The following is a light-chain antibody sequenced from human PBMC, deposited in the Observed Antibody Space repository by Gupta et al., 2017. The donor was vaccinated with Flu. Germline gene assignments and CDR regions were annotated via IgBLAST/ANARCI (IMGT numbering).Light chain of an antibody. CDR1: QSISSW. Sequence: DHPMTQSPSTLSASVGDRVTITCRASQSISSWLAWYQQKPGKAPKLLIYKASSLESGVPSRFSGSGSGTEFTLTISSLQPDYFATYYCQQYKSFGGGTKVEIK. CDR2: KAS. V-gene: IGKV1-5*03. J-gene: IGKJ4*01. CDR3: QQYKS.